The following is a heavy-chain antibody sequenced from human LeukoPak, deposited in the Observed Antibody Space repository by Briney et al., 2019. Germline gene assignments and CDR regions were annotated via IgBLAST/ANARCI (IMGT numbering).Heavy chain of an antibody. CDR3: ARDRRYSSDSAKVDYYFYGMDV. Sequence: PSGTLSLTCAVSGGSLSSSNWWSWVRQPPGKGLEWIGEIYHSGSTNYNPSLKSRVTISVDKSKNQFSLKLSSVTAADTAVYYWARDRRYSSDSAKVDYYFYGMDVWGQGTAVTVSS. CDR1: GGSLSSSNW. V-gene: IGHV4-4*02. D-gene: IGHD6-19*01. CDR2: IYHSGST. J-gene: IGHJ6*02.